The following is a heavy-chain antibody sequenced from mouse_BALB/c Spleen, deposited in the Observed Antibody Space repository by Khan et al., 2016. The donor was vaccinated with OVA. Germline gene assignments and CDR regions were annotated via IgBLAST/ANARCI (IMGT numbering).Heavy chain of an antibody. CDR1: GFSLTSYG. Sequence: VKLEESGPGLVAPSQSLAITCTVSGFSLTSYGVNWVRQPPGKGLEWLGVIWGDGSTNYHSTLIFRLIISKDNSKSQVFLKLNSLQTDDTATYFCAKFTPDYYSMDYWGQGTSVTVSS. J-gene: IGHJ4*01. D-gene: IGHD1-1*01. V-gene: IGHV2-3*01. CDR2: IWGDGST. CDR3: AKFTPDYYSMDY.